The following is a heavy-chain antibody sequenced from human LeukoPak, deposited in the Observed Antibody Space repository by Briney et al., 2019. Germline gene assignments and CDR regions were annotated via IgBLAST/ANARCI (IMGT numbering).Heavy chain of an antibody. D-gene: IGHD2-2*01. V-gene: IGHV3-66*01. J-gene: IGHJ4*02. CDR1: GFTVSSNY. Sequence: GGSLRLSCAASGFTVSSNYMSWVRQAPGKGLEWVSVIYSGGSTYYADSVKGRFTISRDNSKNTLYLQMNSLRAEDTAVYYCAKERHRYCSSTSCYYFDYWGQGTLVTVSS. CDR3: AKERHRYCSSTSCYYFDY. CDR2: IYSGGST.